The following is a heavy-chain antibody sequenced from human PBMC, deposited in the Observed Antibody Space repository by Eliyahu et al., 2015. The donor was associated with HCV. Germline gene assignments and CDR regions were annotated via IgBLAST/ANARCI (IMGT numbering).Heavy chain of an antibody. Sequence: QVQLVESGGGVVQPGRSLRLSCXAXXFXFXSXAMPWVRQAPGKGLEWVTIIYYDGSEAYYADSVRGRFTVSRDNAKNTLYLQMNTLRAEDTAVYYCVRDQTLAPPRAMDVWGQGTAVTVSS. V-gene: IGHV3-33*01. D-gene: IGHD6-13*01. J-gene: IGHJ6*02. CDR3: VRDQTLAPPRAMDV. CDR1: XFXFXSXA. CDR2: IYYDGSEA.